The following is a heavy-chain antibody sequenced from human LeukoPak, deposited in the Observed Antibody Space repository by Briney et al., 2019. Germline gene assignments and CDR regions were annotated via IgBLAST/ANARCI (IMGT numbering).Heavy chain of an antibody. Sequence: GGSLRLSCAASGFTFSSYSMNWVRQSPGKGLEWVSSISSSSSYIYYADSVKGRFTISRDNAKNSLYLQMNSLRAEDTAVYYCARDSTVWFDPWGQGTLVTVSS. J-gene: IGHJ5*02. CDR2: ISSSSSYI. CDR1: GFTFSSYS. CDR3: ARDSTVWFDP. D-gene: IGHD4-17*01. V-gene: IGHV3-21*01.